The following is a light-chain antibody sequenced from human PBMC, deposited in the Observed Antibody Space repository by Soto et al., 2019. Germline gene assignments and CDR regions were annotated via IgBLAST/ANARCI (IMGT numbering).Light chain of an antibody. CDR1: QSVSSSY. Sequence: EIVLTQSPGTLSLSPWERATLSCRASQSVSSSYLAWYQQKPGQAPRLLIYDTSNRVTGIPARFSGSGSGTDFTLTISSLEPEDFAVYYCQQRSSWPPTFGQGTKVDIK. V-gene: IGKV3D-20*02. J-gene: IGKJ1*01. CDR3: QQRSSWPPT. CDR2: DTS.